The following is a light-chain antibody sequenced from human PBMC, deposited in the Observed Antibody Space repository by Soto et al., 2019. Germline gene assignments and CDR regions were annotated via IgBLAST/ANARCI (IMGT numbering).Light chain of an antibody. V-gene: IGKV1-5*03. Sequence: DIQMTQSPSTLSASVGDRVTITFRASQSISTWLAWYQQKPGKAPKLLIYKASSLETGVPSRFSGSGSGTEFTLTISSLQPDDFATYYCQQYSTYSTFGQGTKVDI. CDR1: QSISTW. CDR3: QQYSTYST. CDR2: KAS. J-gene: IGKJ1*01.